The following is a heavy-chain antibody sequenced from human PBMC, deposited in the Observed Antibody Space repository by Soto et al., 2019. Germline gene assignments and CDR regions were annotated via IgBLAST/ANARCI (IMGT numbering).Heavy chain of an antibody. J-gene: IGHJ4*02. V-gene: IGHV1-2*02. CDR3: TREVATFNFDY. Sequence: QVQLVQSGAEVKKPGASVKVSCEASGYMFSGYYMHWVRQAPGQGLEWMGWINPDSGGTKYQQKFQGRVTMTRDTAISTAYMELSSLRSDDTAVYYCTREVATFNFDYWGQGTLVTVSS. CDR2: INPDSGGT. D-gene: IGHD5-12*01. CDR1: GYMFSGYY.